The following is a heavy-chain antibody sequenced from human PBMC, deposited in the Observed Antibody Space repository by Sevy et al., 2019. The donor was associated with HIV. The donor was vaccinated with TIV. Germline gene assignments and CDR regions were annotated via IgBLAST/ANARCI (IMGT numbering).Heavy chain of an antibody. J-gene: IGHJ3*02. Sequence: GGSLRLSCAASGFRFSSFAMIWVRQAPGKGLEWVSEMCGGDGGTYYASSVKGRFTISRDNSKNTVYLQMSSLRAEDTALYYCAKGCPSDYFGDDTLDIWGQGTLVTVSS. V-gene: IGHV3-23*01. D-gene: IGHD3-22*01. CDR2: MCGGDGGT. CDR1: GFRFSSFA. CDR3: AKGCPSDYFGDDTLDI.